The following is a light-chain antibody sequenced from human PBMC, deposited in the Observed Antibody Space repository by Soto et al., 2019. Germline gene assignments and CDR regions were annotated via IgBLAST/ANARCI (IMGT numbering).Light chain of an antibody. CDR1: SSYVGGYNY. J-gene: IGLJ1*01. CDR3: SSYTSSSSYV. V-gene: IGLV2-14*01. CDR2: DVS. Sequence: QSVPTQPASVSGSPGQSITISCPGTSSYVGGYNYVSWYQQHPGKAPKLMIYDVSNRPSGVSNRFSGSKSGNTASLTISGLQAEDEADYYCSSYTSSSSYVFGTGTKVTVL.